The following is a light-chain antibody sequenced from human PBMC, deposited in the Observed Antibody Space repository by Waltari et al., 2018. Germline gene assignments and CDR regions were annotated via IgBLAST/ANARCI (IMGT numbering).Light chain of an antibody. CDR3: QQYYGAPPT. CDR2: LAA. Sequence: DIVMTQSPDSPAVSLGERATTNCQSSPSLLSNSNNILGWYHQKPGQPPQLLLYLAATRQSGVPDRFRSSGSGTDFTLTISSLQAEDVAVYYCQQYYGAPPTFGQGTKVEIK. CDR1: PSLLSNSNNI. V-gene: IGKV4-1*01. J-gene: IGKJ1*01.